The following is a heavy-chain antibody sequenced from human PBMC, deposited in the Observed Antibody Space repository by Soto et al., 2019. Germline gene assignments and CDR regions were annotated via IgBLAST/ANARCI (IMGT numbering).Heavy chain of an antibody. D-gene: IGHD2-15*01. Sequence: LKISCQGSGYSFTTYWISWVRQMPGKGLEWMGKIDPADSSTNYSPSFQGHITISVDRSINTAHLQFSSLKAADTAVYYCARLERWYYNYYGLDVWGQGTMVTVSS. J-gene: IGHJ6*02. CDR2: IDPADSST. CDR1: GYSFTTYW. V-gene: IGHV5-10-1*01. CDR3: ARLERWYYNYYGLDV.